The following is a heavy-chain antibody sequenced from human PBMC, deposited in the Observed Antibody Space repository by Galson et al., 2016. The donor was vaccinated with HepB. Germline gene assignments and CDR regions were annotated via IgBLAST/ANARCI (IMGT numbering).Heavy chain of an antibody. CDR3: ARVRGFSYGSYWYFNL. D-gene: IGHD5-18*01. CDR1: GGSISSGGYY. V-gene: IGHV4-31*03. J-gene: IGHJ2*01. Sequence: TLSLTCTVSGGSISSGGYYWSWIRQHPGKGLEWIGFIYFTGSTYYNPSLKSRVTISMIDTSKNQFSLKLTSVTAADTAVYYCARVRGFSYGSYWYFNLWGRGTLVTVSS. CDR2: IYFTGST.